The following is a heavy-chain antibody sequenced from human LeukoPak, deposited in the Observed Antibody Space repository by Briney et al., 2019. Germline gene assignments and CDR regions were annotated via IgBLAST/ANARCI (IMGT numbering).Heavy chain of an antibody. Sequence: ASVKVSCKASGYTFTNYYLHWVRHAPGQGLEWMGIITPSGGITSYAQKFQGRVTMTRDTSTSTVYMELSSLRSEDTAVYYCARSVEDLHPLDYWGQGTLVTVSS. CDR3: ARSVEDLHPLDY. CDR2: ITPSGGIT. CDR1: GYTFTNYY. D-gene: IGHD3-10*01. J-gene: IGHJ4*02. V-gene: IGHV1-46*01.